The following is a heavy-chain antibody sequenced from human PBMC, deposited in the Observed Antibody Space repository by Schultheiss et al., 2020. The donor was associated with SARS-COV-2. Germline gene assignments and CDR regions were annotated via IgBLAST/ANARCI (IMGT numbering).Heavy chain of an antibody. CDR1: GGSISSGGYS. V-gene: IGHV4-30-4*07. CDR2: IYYSGST. CDR3: ATVRVVPAAGTTYYYYYGMDV. D-gene: IGHD2-2*01. Sequence: SETLSLTCAVSGGSISSGGYSWSWIRQPPGKGLEWIGYIYYSGSTNYNPSLKSRVTISVDTSKNQFSLKLSSVTAADTAVYYCATVRVVPAAGTTYYYYYGMDVWGQGTTVTVSS. J-gene: IGHJ6*02.